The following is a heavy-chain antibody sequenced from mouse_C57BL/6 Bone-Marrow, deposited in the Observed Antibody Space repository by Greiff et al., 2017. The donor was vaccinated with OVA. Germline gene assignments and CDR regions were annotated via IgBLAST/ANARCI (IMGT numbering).Heavy chain of an antibody. J-gene: IGHJ4*01. Sequence: EVNVVESGPGLAKPSQTLSLTCSVTGYSITSDYWNWIRKFPGNKLEYMGYISYSGSTYYNPSLKSRISITRDTSKNQYYLQLNSVTTEDTATYYCARWGDYGSSYDYAMDYWGQGTSVTVSS. D-gene: IGHD1-1*01. CDR2: ISYSGST. CDR3: ARWGDYGSSYDYAMDY. CDR1: GYSITSDY. V-gene: IGHV3-8*01.